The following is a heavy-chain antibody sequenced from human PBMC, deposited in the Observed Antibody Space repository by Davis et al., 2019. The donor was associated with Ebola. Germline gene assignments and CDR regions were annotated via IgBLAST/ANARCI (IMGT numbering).Heavy chain of an antibody. CDR1: GFTFSSYA. V-gene: IGHV3-23*01. D-gene: IGHD3-22*01. J-gene: IGHJ4*02. Sequence: GESLKISCAASGFTFSSYAMSWVRQAPGKGLEWVSTLGTSADTYYADSVKGRFTISRDNSKNTLYLQMNSLRAEDTAVYYCAKDGYYDSSGHSLDYWGQGTLVTVSS. CDR2: LGTSADT. CDR3: AKDGYYDSSGHSLDY.